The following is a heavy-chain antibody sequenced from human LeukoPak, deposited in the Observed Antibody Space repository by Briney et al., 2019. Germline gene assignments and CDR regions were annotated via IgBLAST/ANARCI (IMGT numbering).Heavy chain of an antibody. D-gene: IGHD1-26*01. J-gene: IGHJ4*02. V-gene: IGHV1-18*01. CDR1: GYTFTSYG. CDR3: ASGPEGWELLSY. Sequence: ASVKVSCKASGYTFTSYGISWVRQAPGQGLEWMGWISAYNSNTNYAQKLQGRVTMTTDTSTSTAYMELRSLRSDDTAVYYCASGPEGWELLSYWGQGTLVTVSS. CDR2: ISAYNSNT.